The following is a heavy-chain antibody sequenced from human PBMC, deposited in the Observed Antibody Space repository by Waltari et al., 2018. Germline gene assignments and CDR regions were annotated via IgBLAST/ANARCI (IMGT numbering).Heavy chain of an antibody. CDR1: GFTFPRHA. D-gene: IGHD4-17*01. Sequence: QVQLMESGGGVVQPGRSLRLSCAASGFTFPRHAIHWVRQAPGKGLEWVTVISYDGSNKYYVDSVKGRFTISRDNSKNTVYLQMNSLRVEDTAVYYCAKDQNDYGDYYYYGMDVWGRGTTVTVSS. J-gene: IGHJ6*02. V-gene: IGHV3-30*18. CDR3: AKDQNDYGDYYYYGMDV. CDR2: ISYDGSNK.